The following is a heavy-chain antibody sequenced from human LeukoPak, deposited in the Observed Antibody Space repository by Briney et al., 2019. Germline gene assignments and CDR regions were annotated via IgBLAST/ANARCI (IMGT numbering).Heavy chain of an antibody. CDR2: ISAGGGST. CDR3: ATIRGQYCSGGSCYGPDY. V-gene: IGHV3-23*01. J-gene: IGHJ4*02. D-gene: IGHD2-15*01. CDR1: GFTFSSYA. Sequence: GGSLRLSCAASGFTFSSYAMSWVRQAPGKGLEWVSGISAGGGSTYYADSVKGRFTISRDSSKNILYLQMNSLRAEDTAVYYCATIRGQYCSGGSCYGPDYWGQGTLVTVSS.